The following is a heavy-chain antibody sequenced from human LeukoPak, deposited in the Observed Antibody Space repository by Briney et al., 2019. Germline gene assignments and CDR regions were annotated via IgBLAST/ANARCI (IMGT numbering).Heavy chain of an antibody. V-gene: IGHV3-23*01. Sequence: GGSLRLSCAASGFTFSSYAMSWVRQAPGKGLEWVSTISGSGGSTYYADSVKGRFTISRDNAKNSLYLQMNSLRAEDTAVYYCAREGIAAAGWFDPWGQGTLVTVSS. D-gene: IGHD6-13*01. J-gene: IGHJ5*02. CDR1: GFTFSSYA. CDR2: ISGSGGST. CDR3: AREGIAAAGWFDP.